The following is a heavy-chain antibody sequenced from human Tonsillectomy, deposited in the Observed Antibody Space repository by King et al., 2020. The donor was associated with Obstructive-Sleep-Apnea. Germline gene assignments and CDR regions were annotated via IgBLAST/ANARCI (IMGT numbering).Heavy chain of an antibody. J-gene: IGHJ4*02. CDR1: GLTFTSAW. V-gene: IGHV3-15*01. Sequence: VQLVESGGGLVEPGGSLRLSCTASGLTFTSAWMSWVRQAPGKGPEWVGRIKSRYDGGTQDYAAFVKGRFTISRDDSKNTIDLQMSSLQGEDTAIYYCTTGDPRRDWGQGTLVTVSS. CDR3: TTGDPRRD. CDR2: IKSRYDGGTQ.